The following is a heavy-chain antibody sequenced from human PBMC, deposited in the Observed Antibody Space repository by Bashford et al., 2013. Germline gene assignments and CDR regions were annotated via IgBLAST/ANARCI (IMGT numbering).Heavy chain of an antibody. CDR2: INPNSGAT. CDR1: GYTFTGYF. CDR3: ARDPDSSAYSAPRLYYFDN. V-gene: IGHV1-2*02. J-gene: IGHJ4*02. Sequence: ASVKVSCKASGYTFTGYFMHWVRQAPGQGLEWMGWINPNSGATNSAQKFQGRVIMTRDTSISTAYMELSRLRSDDTAVYYCARDPDSSAYSAPRLYYFDNWAREPWSPSPQ. D-gene: IGHD3-22*01.